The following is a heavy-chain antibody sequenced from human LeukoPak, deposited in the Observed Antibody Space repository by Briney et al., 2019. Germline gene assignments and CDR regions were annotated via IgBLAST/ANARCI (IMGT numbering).Heavy chain of an antibody. CDR2: IWYDGSNK. D-gene: IGHD2-2*01. J-gene: IGHJ4*02. CDR1: GFTFSSYG. V-gene: IGHV3-33*01. Sequence: GRSLRLSCAASGFTFSSYGMHWVRQAPGKGLEWVAVIWYDGSNKYYADSVKDRFTISRDDSKNTLYLQMNGLRAEDTAVYYCARDRVVPAAPFDYWGQGTLVTVSS. CDR3: ARDRVVPAAPFDY.